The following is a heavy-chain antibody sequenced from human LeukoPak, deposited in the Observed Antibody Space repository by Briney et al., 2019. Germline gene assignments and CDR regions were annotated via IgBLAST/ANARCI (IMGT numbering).Heavy chain of an antibody. CDR1: GFTFSGSA. Sequence: GGSLRLSCAASGFTFSGSAMHWVRQASGKGLEWVGRIRSKANSYATAYAASVKGRFTISRDDSKNTAYLQMNGLKTEDTAVYYCTRHVYYYDSSGYYNWFDPWGQGTLVTVSS. CDR2: IRSKANSYAT. CDR3: TRHVYYYDSSGYYNWFDP. J-gene: IGHJ5*02. D-gene: IGHD3-22*01. V-gene: IGHV3-73*01.